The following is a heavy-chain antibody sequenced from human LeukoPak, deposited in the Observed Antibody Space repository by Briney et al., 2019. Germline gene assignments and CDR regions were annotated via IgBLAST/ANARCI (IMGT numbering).Heavy chain of an antibody. J-gene: IGHJ4*02. CDR3: ARESQEKYYFDY. CDR2: IYYSGST. Sequence: SETLSLTCTVPGGSISSYYWSWIRQPPGKGLEWIGYIYYSGSTNYNPSLKSRVTISVDTSKNQFSLKLSSVTAADTAVYYCARESQEKYYFDYWGQGTLVTVSS. CDR1: GGSISSYY. V-gene: IGHV4-59*12. D-gene: IGHD5-24*01.